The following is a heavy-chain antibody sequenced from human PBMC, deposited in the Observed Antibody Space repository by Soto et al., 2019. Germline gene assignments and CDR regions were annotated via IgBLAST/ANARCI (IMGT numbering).Heavy chain of an antibody. CDR3: ARDMNWLDP. J-gene: IGHJ5*02. CDR2: ISFAGTND. Sequence: QMQLVQSGGGVVQPGRSLRLSCAASGFTFDTYEMNWVRQAPGKGLEWVAMISFAGTNDCYADSVKGRFTISRDNSNNTLFLHMNSLRVEDTAVYYCARDMNWLDPWGQGSLVTVAS. CDR1: GFTFDTYE. V-gene: IGHV3-30-3*01.